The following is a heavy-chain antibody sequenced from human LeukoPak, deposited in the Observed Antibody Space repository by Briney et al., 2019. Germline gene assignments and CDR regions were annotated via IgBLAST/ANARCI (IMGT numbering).Heavy chain of an antibody. CDR1: GFTFDDYG. D-gene: IGHD5-18*01. J-gene: IGHJ4*02. Sequence: PGGSLRLSCAASGFTFDDYGMSWVRQAPGKGPEWVSGINWNGGSTGYADSVKGRFTISRGNAKNSLYLQMNSLRAEDTALYYCAREYTAMVTAYFDYWGQGTLVTVSS. V-gene: IGHV3-20*04. CDR2: INWNGGST. CDR3: AREYTAMVTAYFDY.